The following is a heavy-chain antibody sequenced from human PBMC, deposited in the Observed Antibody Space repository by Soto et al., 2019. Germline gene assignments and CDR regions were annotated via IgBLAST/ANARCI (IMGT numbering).Heavy chain of an antibody. CDR2: ISTYNGNT. CDR3: ARVTRGSGDWFDP. J-gene: IGHJ5*02. Sequence: ASVKVSCKASSETFASYDITWVRQAPGQGLEWMGWISTYNGNTKYAQNVQGRVSMTTDTSTSTAYMELRSPKSDDTAVYYCARVTRGSGDWFDPWGQGTLVTAPQ. CDR1: SETFASYD. D-gene: IGHD6-19*01. V-gene: IGHV1-18*01.